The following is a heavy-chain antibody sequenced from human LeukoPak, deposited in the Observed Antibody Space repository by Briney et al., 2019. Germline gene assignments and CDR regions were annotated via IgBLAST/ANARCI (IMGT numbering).Heavy chain of an antibody. V-gene: IGHV4-59*08. J-gene: IGHJ4*02. CDR3: ARAVGGGWYRFDY. D-gene: IGHD6-19*01. CDR2: MYYSGST. CDR1: GGSISRYY. Sequence: PSETLSPTCTVSGGSISRYYWSWIRQPPGKGLEWIGYMYYSGSTNYNPSLKSRVTISVDTSKNQLSLKLSSVTAADTAIYYCARAVGGGWYRFDYWGQGTLVTVSS.